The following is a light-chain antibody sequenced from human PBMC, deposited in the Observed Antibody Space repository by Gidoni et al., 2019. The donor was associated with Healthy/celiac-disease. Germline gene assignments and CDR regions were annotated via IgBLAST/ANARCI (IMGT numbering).Light chain of an antibody. Sequence: DLVMTLSPDSLAVSLGERATIHCKSSQSVLYSYINKSYLAWYQQKPGQPPRLLIYCASTRATGVPDRFSGSGSGTDFTLTISSLQAEDVAVYYCQQYCSTPPMTFGQGTKVEIK. CDR3: QQYCSTPPMT. V-gene: IGKV4-1*01. CDR1: QSVLYSYINKSY. CDR2: CAS. J-gene: IGKJ1*01.